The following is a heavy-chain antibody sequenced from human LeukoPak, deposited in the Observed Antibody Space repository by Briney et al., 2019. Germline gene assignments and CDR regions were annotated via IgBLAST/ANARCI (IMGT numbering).Heavy chain of an antibody. CDR3: ARRATTSRFTLVRNNPVRFYYYYMDV. Sequence: PSETLSLTCAVYGGSFSDYYWSWIRQPPGKGLEWIGEINHSGSTNYNPSLKSRVIISADTSKNQFSLKLSSVTAADTAVLYCARRATTSRFTLVRNNPVRFYYYYMDVWGKGTTVTISS. J-gene: IGHJ6*03. CDR2: INHSGST. D-gene: IGHD3-10*01. CDR1: GGSFSDYY. V-gene: IGHV4-34*01.